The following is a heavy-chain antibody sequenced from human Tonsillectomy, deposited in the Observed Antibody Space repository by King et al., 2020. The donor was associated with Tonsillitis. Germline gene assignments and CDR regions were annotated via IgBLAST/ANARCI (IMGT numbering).Heavy chain of an antibody. CDR2: INHSGST. Sequence: VQLQQWGAGLLKPSETLSLTCAVYGGSFSTYYWSWIRQPPGKGLEWIGEINHSGSTNYNPSLKSRVTISVDTSKNQFSLKVSSLTAADTALYYCARGSLTIFGVAPHYWGQGTLVTVSS. J-gene: IGHJ4*02. D-gene: IGHD3-3*01. CDR3: ARGSLTIFGVAPHY. V-gene: IGHV4-34*01. CDR1: GGSFSTYY.